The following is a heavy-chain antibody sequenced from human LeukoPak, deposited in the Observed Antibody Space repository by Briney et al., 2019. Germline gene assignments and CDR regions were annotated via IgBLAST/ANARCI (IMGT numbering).Heavy chain of an antibody. CDR1: GGTFSSYA. CDR3: ARGGPPSKHGYSNYDGDY. D-gene: IGHD4-11*01. J-gene: IGHJ4*02. Sequence: SVKVSCKASGGTFSSYAISWVRQAPGQGLEWMGGIIPIFGTANYAQKFQGRVTITADESTSTAYMELSSLRSEDTAVYYCARGGPPSKHGYSNYDGDYWGQGTLVTVSS. CDR2: IIPIFGTA. V-gene: IGHV1-69*01.